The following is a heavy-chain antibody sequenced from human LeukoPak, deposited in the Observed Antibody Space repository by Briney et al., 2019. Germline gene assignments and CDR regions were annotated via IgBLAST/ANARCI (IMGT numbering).Heavy chain of an antibody. D-gene: IGHD3-10*01. V-gene: IGHV4-59*01. Sequence: SETLSLTSTVSGGSISSYYWSWIRQPPGKGLEWIGYIYYSGSTNYNPSLKSRVTISVDTSKNQFSLKLSSVTAADTAVYYCARASYYYGSGSYSFDYWGQGTLSPSPQ. CDR3: ARASYYYGSGSYSFDY. J-gene: IGHJ4*02. CDR2: IYYSGST. CDR1: GGSISSYY.